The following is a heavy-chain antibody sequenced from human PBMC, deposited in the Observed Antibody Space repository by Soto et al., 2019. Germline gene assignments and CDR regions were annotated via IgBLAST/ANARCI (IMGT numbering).Heavy chain of an antibody. CDR3: AGRITIFGVVTKHNDY. J-gene: IGHJ4*02. CDR1: GGSISSSSYY. D-gene: IGHD3-3*01. Sequence: SSETLSLTCTVSGGSISSSSYYWGWIRQPPGKGLEWIGSIYYSGSTYYNPSLKSRVTISVDTSKNQFSLKLSSVTAADTAVYYCAGRITIFGVVTKHNDYWGQGTLVTVSS. V-gene: IGHV4-39*01. CDR2: IYYSGST.